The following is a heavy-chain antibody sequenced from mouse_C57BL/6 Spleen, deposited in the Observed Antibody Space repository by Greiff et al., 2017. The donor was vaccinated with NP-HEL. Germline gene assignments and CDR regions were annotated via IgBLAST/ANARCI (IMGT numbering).Heavy chain of an antibody. D-gene: IGHD2-1*01. CDR2: ISSGSSTI. CDR1: GFTFSDYG. Sequence: EVHLVESGGGLVKPGGSLKLSCAASGFTFSDYGMHWVRQAPEKGLEWVAYISSGSSTIYYADTVKGRFTISRDNAKNTLFLQMTSLRSEDTAMYYCARREDYYDAMDYWGQGTSVTVSS. V-gene: IGHV5-17*01. CDR3: ARREDYYDAMDY. J-gene: IGHJ4*01.